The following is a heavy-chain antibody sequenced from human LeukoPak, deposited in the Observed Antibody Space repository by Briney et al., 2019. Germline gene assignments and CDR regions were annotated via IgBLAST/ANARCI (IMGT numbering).Heavy chain of an antibody. D-gene: IGHD3-16*01. CDR2: ITGRGDDT. Sequence: GGSLRLSCAASGFMFKSYAMSWVRQAPGKGLEWVSGITGRGDDTKYADSVKGRFTISRDNSKNTLYLQMNSLRAEDTAVYYCAKGLHVFGDYDVYYFDYWGQGTLATVSS. CDR1: GFMFKSYA. V-gene: IGHV3-23*01. CDR3: AKGLHVFGDYDVYYFDY. J-gene: IGHJ4*02.